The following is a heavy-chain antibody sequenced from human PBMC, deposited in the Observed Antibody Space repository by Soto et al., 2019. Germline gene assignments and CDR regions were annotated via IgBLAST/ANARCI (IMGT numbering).Heavy chain of an antibody. V-gene: IGHV3-53*04. Sequence: EVQLVESGGGLVQPGGSLRLSCAASGFTVSSNYMSWVRQAPGKGLEWVSVIYSGGSTYYADSVKGRFTISRHNSKNTQYLQMNSLRAEDTAVYYCARDERVAGYDAFDIWGQGTMVTVSS. J-gene: IGHJ3*02. CDR1: GFTVSSNY. CDR2: IYSGGST. CDR3: ARDERVAGYDAFDI. D-gene: IGHD6-19*01.